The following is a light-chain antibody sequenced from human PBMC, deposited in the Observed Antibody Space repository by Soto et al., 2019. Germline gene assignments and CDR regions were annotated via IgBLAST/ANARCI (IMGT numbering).Light chain of an antibody. CDR2: EVF. CDR3: TSYSSTNTLV. CDR1: STDVGGYNY. J-gene: IGLJ3*02. Sequence: QSALTQPASVSGSPGQSITISCTATSTDVGGYNYVSWYQQYPGKAPKLMIYEVFNRPSGVSNRFSGSKSGATASLAISGLQADDEADYYCTSYSSTNTLVFGGGTKLTVL. V-gene: IGLV2-14*01.